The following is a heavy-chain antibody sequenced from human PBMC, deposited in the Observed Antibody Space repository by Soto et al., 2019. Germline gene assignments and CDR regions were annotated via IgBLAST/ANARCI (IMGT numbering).Heavy chain of an antibody. J-gene: IGHJ4*02. V-gene: IGHV1-46*03. Sequence: ASVKVSCKASGYIFTSYYIHWVRQAPGQGLEWMGWINPFDGSRMFAQSFQGRVTMTRDTSTSTVYMEVSSLRSEDTAVYYCPRVDPGETYPFDHWGQGTLVTVSS. CDR3: PRVDPGETYPFDH. CDR1: GYIFTSYY. CDR2: INPFDGSR. D-gene: IGHD3-10*01.